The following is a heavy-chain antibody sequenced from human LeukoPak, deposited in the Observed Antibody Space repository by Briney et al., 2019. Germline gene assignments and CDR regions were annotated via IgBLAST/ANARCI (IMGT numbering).Heavy chain of an antibody. V-gene: IGHV3-49*04. Sequence: GGSLRLSCTASGFTFGDYAMSWVRQAPGKGLEWVGFIRSKAYGGTTEYAASVKGRFTISRDDSKSIAYLQMNSLKTEDTAAYYCTRDSSGVDYWGQGTLVTVSS. CDR3: TRDSSGVDY. CDR2: IRSKAYGGTT. D-gene: IGHD3-22*01. CDR1: GFTFGDYA. J-gene: IGHJ4*02.